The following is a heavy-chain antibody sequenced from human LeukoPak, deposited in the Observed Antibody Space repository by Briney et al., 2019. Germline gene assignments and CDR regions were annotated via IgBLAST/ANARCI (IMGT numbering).Heavy chain of an antibody. CDR1: GFTFSSYS. Sequence: GGSLRLSCAASGFTFSSYSMNWVRQAPGKGLEWVSSISSSSSYIYYADSVKGRFTISRDNAKNSLYLQMNSLRAEDTAVYYCARDHLDFYCSSTSCYRDAFDIWGQGTMVTVSS. CDR3: ARDHLDFYCSSTSCYRDAFDI. CDR2: ISSSSSYI. J-gene: IGHJ3*02. V-gene: IGHV3-21*01. D-gene: IGHD2-2*01.